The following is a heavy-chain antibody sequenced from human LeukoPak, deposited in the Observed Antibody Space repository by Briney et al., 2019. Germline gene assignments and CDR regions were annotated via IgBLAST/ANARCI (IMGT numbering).Heavy chain of an antibody. V-gene: IGHV3-30*03. Sequence: GGSLRLSCAASGFTFSNYGMHWVRQAPGKGLEWVAVISYDGSNKYYADSVKGRFNISRDNSKNTLYLQMNSLRVEDTAVYYCARGSWFGELLPFDYWGQGTLVTVSS. J-gene: IGHJ4*02. CDR1: GFTFSNYG. CDR3: ARGSWFGELLPFDY. D-gene: IGHD3-10*01. CDR2: ISYDGSNK.